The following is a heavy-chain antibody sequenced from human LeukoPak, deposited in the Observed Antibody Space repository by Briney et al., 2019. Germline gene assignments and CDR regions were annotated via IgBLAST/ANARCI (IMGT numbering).Heavy chain of an antibody. V-gene: IGHV3-69-1*01. D-gene: IGHD4-17*01. CDR2: ISSSSYI. CDR3: AREGVYGDYVFDY. J-gene: IGHJ4*02. CDR1: GFTVINNY. Sequence: GGSLRLSCAASGFTVINNYMSWVRQAPGKGLEWVSSISSSSYIYYADSVKGRFTISRDNAKNSLYLQMNSLRAEDTAVYYCAREGVYGDYVFDYWGQGTLVTVSS.